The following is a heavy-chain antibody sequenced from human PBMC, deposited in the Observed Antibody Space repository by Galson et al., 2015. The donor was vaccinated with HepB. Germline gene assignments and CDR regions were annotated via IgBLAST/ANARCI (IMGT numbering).Heavy chain of an antibody. CDR2: IGAGSRNT. V-gene: IGHV3-23*01. J-gene: IGHJ4*02. CDR1: GFTFNSYA. D-gene: IGHD6-19*01. Sequence: SLRLSCAASGFTFNSYAMSWVRHTPGKGLKWVSSIGAGSRNTYYADSAKGRFTISRDNSRNTLYLQMNSLRAEDTALYHCAKSMSGWYLFDYWGQGTLVTVSS. CDR3: AKSMSGWYLFDY.